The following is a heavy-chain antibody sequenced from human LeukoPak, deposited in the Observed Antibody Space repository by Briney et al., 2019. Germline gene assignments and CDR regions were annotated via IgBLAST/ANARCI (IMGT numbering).Heavy chain of an antibody. CDR3: AREAGTPGYFDY. CDR1: GFTFSSYA. Sequence: GGSLRLSCAASGFTFSSYAMSWVRQAPGKGLEWVSSISSSSSYIYYADSVKGRFTISRDNAKNSLYLQMNSLRAEDTAVYYCAREAGTPGYFDYWGQGTLVTVSS. J-gene: IGHJ4*02. D-gene: IGHD1-7*01. V-gene: IGHV3-21*01. CDR2: ISSSSSYI.